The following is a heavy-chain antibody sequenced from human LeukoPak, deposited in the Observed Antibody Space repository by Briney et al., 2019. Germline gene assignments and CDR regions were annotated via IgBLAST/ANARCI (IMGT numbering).Heavy chain of an antibody. CDR3: AKDQSSGSYSRWFDP. V-gene: IGHV3-23*01. CDR2: ISGSGGSI. CDR1: GFTFSSYA. J-gene: IGHJ5*02. D-gene: IGHD1-26*01. Sequence: PGGSLRLSCAASGFTFSSYAMSWVRQAPGKGLEWVSGISGSGGSIYYADSVKGRFTISRDNSKNTLYLQMNSLRAEDTAVYYCAKDQSSGSYSRWFDPWGQGTLVTVSS.